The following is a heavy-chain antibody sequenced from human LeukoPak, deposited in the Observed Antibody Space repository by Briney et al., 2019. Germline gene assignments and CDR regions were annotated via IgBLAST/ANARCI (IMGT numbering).Heavy chain of an antibody. CDR3: AKTGSWVDNYFDY. V-gene: IGHV3-9*01. CDR2: ISWNSGSI. D-gene: IGHD1-26*01. CDR1: GFTFSSYS. Sequence: PGGSLRLSCAASGFTFSSYSMNWVRQAPGKGLEWVSGISWNSGSIGYADSVKGRFTISRDNAKNSLYLQMNSLRAEDTALYYCAKTGSWVDNYFDYWGQGTLVTVSS. J-gene: IGHJ4*02.